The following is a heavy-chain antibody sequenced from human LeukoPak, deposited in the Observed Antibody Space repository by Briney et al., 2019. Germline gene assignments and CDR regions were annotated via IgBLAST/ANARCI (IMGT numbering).Heavy chain of an antibody. CDR1: GFTFSSYG. CDR2: IWYDGSNK. CDR3: ARDGIADDFDI. J-gene: IGHJ3*02. V-gene: IGHV3-33*01. D-gene: IGHD6-13*01. Sequence: GRSLRLSCAASGFTFSSYGMHWVRQAPGKGLEWVAVIWYDGSNKYCADSVKGRFTISRDNSKNTLYLQMNSLRAEDTAVYYCARDGIADDFDIWGQGTMVTVSS.